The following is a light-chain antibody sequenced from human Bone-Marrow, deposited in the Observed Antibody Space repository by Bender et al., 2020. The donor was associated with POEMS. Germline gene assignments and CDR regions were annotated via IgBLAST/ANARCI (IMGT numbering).Light chain of an antibody. CDR3: QSADSTGTWV. CDR2: KDT. J-gene: IGLJ3*02. V-gene: IGLV3-25*03. CDR1: TLAKQF. Sequence: YDLTQPPSVSVSPGQTARITCSGDTLAKQFVYWYQQRPGQAPLVIIFKDTERPSGIPERISASSSGTLATLTISGVQAEDEADYYCQSADSTGTWVFGGGTKLTVL.